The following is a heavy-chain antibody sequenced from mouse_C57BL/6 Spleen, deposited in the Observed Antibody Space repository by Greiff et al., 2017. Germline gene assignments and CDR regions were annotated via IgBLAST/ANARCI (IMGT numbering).Heavy chain of an antibody. CDR2: INPGSGGT. CDR1: GYAFTNYL. CDR3: ARVPYYGSSYGYAMDY. D-gene: IGHD1-1*01. J-gene: IGHJ4*01. V-gene: IGHV1-54*01. Sequence: QVQLQQSGAELVRPGTSVKVSCKASGYAFTNYLIEWVKQRPGQGLEWIGVINPGSGGTNYNEKFKGKATLTADKSSSTAYMQLSSRTSEDSAVYFGARVPYYGSSYGYAMDYWGQGTSVTVSS.